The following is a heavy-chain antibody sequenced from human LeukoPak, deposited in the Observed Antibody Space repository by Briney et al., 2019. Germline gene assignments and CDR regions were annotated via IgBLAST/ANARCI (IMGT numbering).Heavy chain of an antibody. Sequence: PSQTLSLTCVVSGDSIIRGGYYWSWIRQPAGKGLEWIGRMYTDGSTNYNPFLNSRVTMSVDTSKKHFSLRLNSVTAADTAVYYCATYDQKLAFDNWGQGTLVTVSS. D-gene: IGHD6-13*01. J-gene: IGHJ4*02. CDR2: MYTDGST. CDR1: GDSIIRGGYY. V-gene: IGHV4-61*02. CDR3: ATYDQKLAFDN.